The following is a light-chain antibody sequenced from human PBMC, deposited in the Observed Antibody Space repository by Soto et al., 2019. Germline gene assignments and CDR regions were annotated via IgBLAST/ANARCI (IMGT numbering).Light chain of an antibody. V-gene: IGKV3-15*01. CDR2: GAS. CDR3: QQYNGPPTT. CDR1: QSVSSN. Sequence: EIVMTQSPATLSVSPGERATLSCRASQSVSSNLAWYQQKPGQAPRLLIYGASTRATGFPARFSGSGSGTDFTLTITRREPEDSAVYFCQQYNGPPTTFGQGTRLEIK. J-gene: IGKJ5*01.